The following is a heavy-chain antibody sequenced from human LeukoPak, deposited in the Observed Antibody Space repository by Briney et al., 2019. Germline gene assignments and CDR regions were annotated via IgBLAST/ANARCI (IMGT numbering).Heavy chain of an antibody. CDR1: GYTFTSYD. CDR3: ARDGPYYYYMDV. J-gene: IGHJ6*03. CDR2: MNPNSGNT. V-gene: IGHV1-8*01. Sequence: ASVKVSCKASGYTFTSYDINWVRQATGQGLEWMGWMNPNSGNTGYAQKFQGRVTMTRNTSISTAYMELSSLRSEDTAVYYSARDGPYYYYMDVWGKGTTVTVSS. D-gene: IGHD3/OR15-3a*01.